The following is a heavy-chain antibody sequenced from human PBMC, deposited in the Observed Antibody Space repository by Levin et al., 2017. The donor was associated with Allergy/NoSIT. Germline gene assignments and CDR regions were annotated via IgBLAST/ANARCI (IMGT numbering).Heavy chain of an antibody. Sequence: PGESLKISCKTSGYAFTGNYMHWVRQAPGQGLEWMGWINPNSGGTNYAQEFQGRVTMTRDTSISTAYMDLSRLRSDDTAVYYCARVADSGYCSDYWGQGTLVTVSS. CDR1: GYAFTGNY. CDR2: INPNSGGT. D-gene: IGHD3-22*01. V-gene: IGHV1-2*02. J-gene: IGHJ4*02. CDR3: ARVADSGYCSDY.